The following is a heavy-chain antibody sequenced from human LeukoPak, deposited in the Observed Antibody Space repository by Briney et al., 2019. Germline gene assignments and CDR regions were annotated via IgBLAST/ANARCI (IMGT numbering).Heavy chain of an antibody. CDR1: GFTFSSYA. CDR2: ISGSGGST. D-gene: IGHD5-18*01. CDR3: AKARVYSYGYFLRSSFSPFDY. J-gene: IGHJ4*02. Sequence: AGGSLRLSCAASGFTFSSYAMSWVRQAPGKGLEWVSAISGSGGSTYYADSVKGRFTISRDNSKNTLYLQMNSLRAEDTAVYYCAKARVYSYGYFLRSSFSPFDYWGQGTLVTVSS. V-gene: IGHV3-23*01.